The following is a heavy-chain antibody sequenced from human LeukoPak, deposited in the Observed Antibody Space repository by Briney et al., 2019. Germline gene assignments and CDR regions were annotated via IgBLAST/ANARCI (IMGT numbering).Heavy chain of an antibody. CDR2: ISTYNGNT. CDR3: VGEGGPYCGGDWPLVY. CDR1: GYTFTSYG. Sequence: ASVKVSCKASGYTFTSYGISWVRQAPGHGLEWMGWISTYNGNTNYAQKLQGRVTMPTDTSRSTAYMQLRSLRSDDPAVYYFVGEGGPYCGGDWPLVYWGQGTLVTVSS. V-gene: IGHV1-18*01. J-gene: IGHJ4*02. D-gene: IGHD2-21*02.